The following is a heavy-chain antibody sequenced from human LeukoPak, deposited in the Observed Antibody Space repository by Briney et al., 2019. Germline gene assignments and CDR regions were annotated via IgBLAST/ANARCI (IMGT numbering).Heavy chain of an antibody. Sequence: PSETLFLTCTVSGGSISNYYWSWIRQPPGKGLEWIGYIYYSGNTNHNPSLKSRVTISVDTSKKEFSLKLNSVTAADTAVYYCARSPIAVAGTLDYWGQGTLVTVSS. CDR1: GGSISNYY. CDR2: IYYSGNT. D-gene: IGHD6-19*01. CDR3: ARSPIAVAGTLDY. V-gene: IGHV4-59*08. J-gene: IGHJ4*02.